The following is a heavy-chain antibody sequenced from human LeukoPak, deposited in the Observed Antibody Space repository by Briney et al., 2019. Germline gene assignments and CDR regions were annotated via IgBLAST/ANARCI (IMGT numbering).Heavy chain of an antibody. CDR2: IYYSGST. CDR3: ARGLVDTAMVTYSDY. J-gene: IGHJ4*02. D-gene: IGHD5-18*01. CDR1: GGSIRSYY. Sequence: SETLSLTCTVSGGSIRSYYWSWIRQPPGKGLEWIGYIYYSGSTNYNPSLQSRVTISVDTSKNQFSLKLTSVTAADTAVYYCARGLVDTAMVTYSDYWGQGTLVTVSS. V-gene: IGHV4-59*01.